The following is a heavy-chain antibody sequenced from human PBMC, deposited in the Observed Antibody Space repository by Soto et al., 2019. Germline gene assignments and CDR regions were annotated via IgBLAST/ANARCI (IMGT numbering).Heavy chain of an antibody. Sequence: GGSLRLSCAASGFTFSSYGMHWVRQAPGKGLEWVAVISYDGSNKYYADSVKGRFTISRDNSKNTLYLQMNSLRAEDTAVYYCAKDSHPPYGPMIVDHWGQGTLVTVSS. CDR2: ISYDGSNK. V-gene: IGHV3-30*18. J-gene: IGHJ4*02. CDR1: GFTFSSYG. CDR3: AKDSHPPYGPMIVDH. D-gene: IGHD3-22*01.